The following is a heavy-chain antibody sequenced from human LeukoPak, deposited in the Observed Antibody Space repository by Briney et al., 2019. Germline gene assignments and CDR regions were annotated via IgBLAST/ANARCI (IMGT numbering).Heavy chain of an antibody. CDR1: GFSFSDHF. D-gene: IGHD6-13*01. Sequence: GGSLRLSCAGSGFSFSDHFMDWVRQAPGKGLEWVANIKQDGSEKYYVDSVKGRFTISRDNAKNSLYLQMNSLRAEDTAVYYCARGWGYSSSSFDYWGQGTLVTVSS. V-gene: IGHV3-7*01. CDR3: ARGWGYSSSSFDY. CDR2: IKQDGSEK. J-gene: IGHJ4*02.